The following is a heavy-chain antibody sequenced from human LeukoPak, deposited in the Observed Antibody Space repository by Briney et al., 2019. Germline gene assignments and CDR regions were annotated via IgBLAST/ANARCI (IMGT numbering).Heavy chain of an antibody. CDR2: IWYDGSNK. V-gene: IGHV3-30*02. D-gene: IGHD1-1*01. Sequence: PGGSLRLSCAASGFTFSNYGMHWVRQAPGKGLEWVTLIWYDGSNKYYADSVKGRFTISRDNSKNTLYLQMNSLRAEDTAVYYCARDPLGTRPGFDYWGQGTLVTVSS. J-gene: IGHJ4*02. CDR3: ARDPLGTRPGFDY. CDR1: GFTFSNYG.